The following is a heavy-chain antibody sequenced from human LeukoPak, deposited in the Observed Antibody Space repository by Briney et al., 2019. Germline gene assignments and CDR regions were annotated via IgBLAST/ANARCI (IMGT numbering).Heavy chain of an antibody. CDR3: ARVTNYYYYMDV. CDR1: GFSLTAFG. D-gene: IGHD4-11*01. CDR2: ISSGSSSI. Sequence: PGGSLRLSCAVSGFSLTAFGMTWVRQAPGKGLEWVSSISSGSSSIYYADSVKGRFTISRDNAKNSLYLQMNSLRAEDTAVYYCARVTNYYYYMDVWGKGSSVTVSS. V-gene: IGHV3-21*01. J-gene: IGHJ6*03.